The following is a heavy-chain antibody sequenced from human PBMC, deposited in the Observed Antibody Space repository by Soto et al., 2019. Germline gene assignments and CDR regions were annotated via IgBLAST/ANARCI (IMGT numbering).Heavy chain of an antibody. V-gene: IGHV4-61*08. CDR3: AKGYFDWLSPFDP. CDR1: GGSISSGGYS. D-gene: IGHD3-9*01. CDR2: MYYSGST. Sequence: SETLSLTCAVSGGSISSGGYSWSWIRQPPGKGLEWIGYMYYSGSTNYNPSLKSRVTISIDTSKNQFSMKLTSVTAADTAVYYCAKGYFDWLSPFDPWGQGTVVTVSS. J-gene: IGHJ5*02.